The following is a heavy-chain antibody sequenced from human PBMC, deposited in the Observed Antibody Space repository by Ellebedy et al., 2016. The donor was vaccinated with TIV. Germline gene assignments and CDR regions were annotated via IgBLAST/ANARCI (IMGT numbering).Heavy chain of an antibody. CDR3: GWDCSSTSCRGGY. D-gene: IGHD2-2*01. CDR2: ISYSGGT. J-gene: IGHJ4*02. V-gene: IGHV4-39*02. CDR1: GGSISSSPHH. Sequence: MPSETLSLTCTVSGGSISSSPHHWGWIRQPPGKGLEWIGSISYSGGTYYCPSLKSRVTISVDTSKNHFSLKLSSVTAADTAVYYCGWDCSSTSCRGGYWGRGTLVTVSS.